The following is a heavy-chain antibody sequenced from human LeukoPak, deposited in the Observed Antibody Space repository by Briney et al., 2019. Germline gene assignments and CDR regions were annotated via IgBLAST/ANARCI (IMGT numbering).Heavy chain of an antibody. V-gene: IGHV4-34*09. CDR2: INHSGST. CDR1: GGSFSGYY. Sequence: PSETLSLTCAVYGGSFSGYYWSWIRQPPGKGLEWIGEINHSGSTNYNPSLKSRVTISVDTSKNQFSLKLSSVTAADTAVYYCARDFWSGYIDYWGQGTLVTVSS. J-gene: IGHJ4*02. D-gene: IGHD3-3*01. CDR3: ARDFWSGYIDY.